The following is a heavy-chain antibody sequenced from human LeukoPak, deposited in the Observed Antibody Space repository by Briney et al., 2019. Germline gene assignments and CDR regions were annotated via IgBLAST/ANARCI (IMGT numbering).Heavy chain of an antibody. V-gene: IGHV3-74*01. CDR3: TTSPLYGGFDY. Sequence: GGSLRLSCAASGFTFSSYAMHWVRQAPGKGLVWVSRINSDGSSTSYADSVKGRFTISRDNAKNTLYLHMNSLKTEDTAVYYCTTSPLYGGFDYWGQGTLVTVSS. CDR1: GFTFSSYA. J-gene: IGHJ4*02. CDR2: INSDGSST. D-gene: IGHD4/OR15-4a*01.